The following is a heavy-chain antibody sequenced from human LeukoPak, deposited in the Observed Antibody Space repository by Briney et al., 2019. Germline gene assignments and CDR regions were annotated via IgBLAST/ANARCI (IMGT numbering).Heavy chain of an antibody. J-gene: IGHJ4*02. Sequence: ASVKVSCKASGYTFTSYGISWMRQAPGQGLEWMGWISAYNGNTNYAQKLQGRVTMTTDTSTSTAYMELRSLRSDDTAVYYCARDKGILWFGELLEVDYWGQGTLVTVSS. D-gene: IGHD3-10*01. CDR3: ARDKGILWFGELLEVDY. V-gene: IGHV1-18*04. CDR1: GYTFTSYG. CDR2: ISAYNGNT.